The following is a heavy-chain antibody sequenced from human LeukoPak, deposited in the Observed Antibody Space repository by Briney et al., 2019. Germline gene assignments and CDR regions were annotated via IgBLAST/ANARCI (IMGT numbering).Heavy chain of an antibody. CDR2: ISAYNGNT. Sequence: ASVKVSCKASGYTFTSYGISWVRQAPGQGLEWMGWISAYNGNTNYAQKLQGRVTMTTGTSTSTAYMELRSLRSDDTAVYYCARDRSRHTAMDKVSLDYWGQGTLVTVSS. CDR3: ARDRSRHTAMDKVSLDY. J-gene: IGHJ4*02. V-gene: IGHV1-18*01. CDR1: GYTFTSYG. D-gene: IGHD5-18*01.